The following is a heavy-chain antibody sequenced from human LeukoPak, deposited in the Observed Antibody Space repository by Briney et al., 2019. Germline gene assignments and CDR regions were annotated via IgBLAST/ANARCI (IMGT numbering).Heavy chain of an antibody. CDR2: ISGSSGLT. V-gene: IGHV3-23*01. D-gene: IGHD3/OR15-3a*01. Sequence: GGSLRLSCAASGFTFSNYAMSWVRQALGRGLEWVSAISGSSGLTYYADSVKGRFTISRDNSKNTLFLQMNSLRAEDTAVYYCTRDWQYDYWGQGTLVTVSS. J-gene: IGHJ4*02. CDR1: GFTFSNYA. CDR3: TRDWQYDY.